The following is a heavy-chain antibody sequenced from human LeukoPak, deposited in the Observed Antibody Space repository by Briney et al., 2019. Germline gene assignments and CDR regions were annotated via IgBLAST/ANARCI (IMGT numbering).Heavy chain of an antibody. Sequence: PSETLSLTCTVSGGSISSYYWSWIRQPPGKGLEWIGYIYYSGSTNYNPSLKSRVTISVDTSKNQFSLKLSSVTAADTAVYYCAIRAYDSSGYLIDYWGQGTLVTVSS. J-gene: IGHJ4*02. CDR2: IYYSGST. D-gene: IGHD3-22*01. V-gene: IGHV4-59*08. CDR1: GGSISSYY. CDR3: AIRAYDSSGYLIDY.